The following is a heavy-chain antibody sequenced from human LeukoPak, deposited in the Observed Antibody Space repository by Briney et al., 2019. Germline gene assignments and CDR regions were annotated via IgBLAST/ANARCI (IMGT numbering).Heavy chain of an antibody. CDR3: ARELGLISYFDL. J-gene: IGHJ2*01. V-gene: IGHV3-30-3*01. CDR2: ISYDGSNK. D-gene: IGHD7-27*01. CDR1: EFTSSSYP. Sequence: GGPLSPSCPPSEFTSSSYPMNWVRQPQGKGLGGVPVISYDGSNKYYADSVKGRFTISRDNSKNTLYLQMNSLRAEDTAVYYCARELGLISYFDLWGRGTLVTVSS.